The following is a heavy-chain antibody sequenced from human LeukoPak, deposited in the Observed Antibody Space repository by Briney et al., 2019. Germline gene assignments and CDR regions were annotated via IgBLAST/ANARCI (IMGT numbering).Heavy chain of an antibody. V-gene: IGHV3-21*04. CDR1: GFRLSSYS. CDR2: ISSSSSYI. J-gene: IGHJ3*02. Sequence: GGSLRLSCAASGFRLSSYSMSWVRQAPGKGLEWVSSISSSSSYIYYADSVKGRFTISRDNAKNSLYLQMNSLRAEDMALYYCAKAPYYYDSPHAFDIWGQGTMVTVSS. CDR3: AKAPYYYDSPHAFDI. D-gene: IGHD3-22*01.